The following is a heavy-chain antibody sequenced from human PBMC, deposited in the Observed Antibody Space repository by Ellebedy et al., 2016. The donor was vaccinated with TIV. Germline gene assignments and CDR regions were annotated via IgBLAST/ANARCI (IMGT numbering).Heavy chain of an antibody. CDR1: GFTFSYSW. D-gene: IGHD2-21*01. CDR3: ATDEGDSYDS. V-gene: IGHV3-74*01. Sequence: GGSLRLSCATSGFTFSYSWMHWVRQAPEKGLEWVSRISRDGDIRGYADSVKGRFTVSRDNAKNTLYLQMNSLRADDTGVYYCATDEGDSYDSWGQGTRVTVSA. CDR2: ISRDGDIR. J-gene: IGHJ4*02.